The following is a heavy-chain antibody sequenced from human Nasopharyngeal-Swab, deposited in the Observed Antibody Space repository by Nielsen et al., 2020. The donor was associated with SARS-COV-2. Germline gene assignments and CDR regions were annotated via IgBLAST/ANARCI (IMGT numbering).Heavy chain of an antibody. D-gene: IGHD2-15*01. Sequence: KVSCKGSGYSFTSYWIGWVRQMPGKGLEWMGIIYPGDSDTRYSPSFQGQVTISADKSISTAYLQWSSLKASDTAMYYCARLCSGGSCRDAFDIWGQGTMVTVSS. CDR3: ARLCSGGSCRDAFDI. J-gene: IGHJ3*02. V-gene: IGHV5-51*01. CDR1: GYSFTSYW. CDR2: IYPGDSDT.